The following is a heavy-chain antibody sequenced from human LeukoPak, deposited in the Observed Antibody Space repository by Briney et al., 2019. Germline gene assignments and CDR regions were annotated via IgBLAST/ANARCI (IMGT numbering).Heavy chain of an antibody. CDR1: GFTFSSYA. D-gene: IGHD3-10*01. J-gene: IGHJ3*02. Sequence: GGSLRLSCAASGFTFSSYAMSWVRQAPGKGLEWVSSISSSSSYIYYADSVKGRFTISRDNAKNSLYLQMNSLRAEDTAVYYCAKDAKTMVRAHAFDIWGQGTMVTVSS. CDR2: ISSSSSYI. V-gene: IGHV3-21*01. CDR3: AKDAKTMVRAHAFDI.